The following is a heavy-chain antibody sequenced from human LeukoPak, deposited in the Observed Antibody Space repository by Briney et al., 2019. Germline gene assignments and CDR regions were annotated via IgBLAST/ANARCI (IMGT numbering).Heavy chain of an antibody. CDR1: GFTFDDYA. CDR2: ISWDGGST. Sequence: PGGSLRLSCAASGFTFDDYAMHWVRQAPGKGLEWVSLISWDGGSTYYADSVKGRFTISRDNSKNSLYLQMNSLRAEDTAVYYCARSSSGWYHWFDRWGQGTLVTVSS. J-gene: IGHJ5*02. D-gene: IGHD6-19*01. CDR3: ARSSSGWYHWFDR. V-gene: IGHV3-43D*04.